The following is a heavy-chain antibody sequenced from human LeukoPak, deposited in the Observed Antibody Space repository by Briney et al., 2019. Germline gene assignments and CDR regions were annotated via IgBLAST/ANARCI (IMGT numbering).Heavy chain of an antibody. J-gene: IGHJ4*02. Sequence: GGSLRLSCAASGFIVNTNYMTWVGQAPGGGLEGVCGIYAAGITYYADSVRCRFTISRYISKNAVYLKMIRCRATDPEFCSCGRGSYGAEHFDSWGQGNLVTVSS. CDR2: IYAAGIT. V-gene: IGHV3-53*01. D-gene: IGHD4-17*01. CDR1: GFIVNTNY. CDR3: GRGSYGAEHFDS.